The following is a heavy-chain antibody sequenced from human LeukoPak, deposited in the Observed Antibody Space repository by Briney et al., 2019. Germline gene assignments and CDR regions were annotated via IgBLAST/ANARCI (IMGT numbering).Heavy chain of an antibody. V-gene: IGHV3-23*01. CDR3: ATDLRTPSA. J-gene: IGHJ5*02. D-gene: IGHD1-14*01. Sequence: GGSLRLSCAASGFTFSSYAMSWVRQAPRKGLEWVSSLSGSARSTYYADSVKGRFTISRDNSKNTLYLQMNSLRAEDTAVYYCATDLRTPSAWGQGTLVTVSS. CDR2: LSGSARST. CDR1: GFTFSSYA.